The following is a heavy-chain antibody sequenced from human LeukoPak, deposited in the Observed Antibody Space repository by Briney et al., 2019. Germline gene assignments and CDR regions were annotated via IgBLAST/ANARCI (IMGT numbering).Heavy chain of an antibody. Sequence: GGSLRLSCAASGFTFSDYYMSWIRQAPGKGLEWVSYISSSGSTIYYADSVKGRFTISRDNAKNSLYLQMNSLRAEDTAVYYCARDGYYYDSSGLLIPLRAFDIWGQGTMVTVSS. D-gene: IGHD3-22*01. J-gene: IGHJ3*02. CDR2: ISSSGSTI. CDR1: GFTFSDYY. CDR3: ARDGYYYDSSGLLIPLRAFDI. V-gene: IGHV3-11*04.